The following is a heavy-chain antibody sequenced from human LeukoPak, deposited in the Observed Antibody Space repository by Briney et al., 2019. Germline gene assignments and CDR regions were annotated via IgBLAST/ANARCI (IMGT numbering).Heavy chain of an antibody. J-gene: IGHJ6*03. CDR3: ARDRDWNYATYMDV. V-gene: IGHV4-59*01. Sequence: SETLSLTCTVSGGSISSYYWSWIRQPPGKGLEWIGYIYYSGSTNYNPSLKSRVTISVDTSKNQFSLKLSSVTAADTAVYYCARDRDWNYATYMDVWGKGTTVTVSS. CDR2: IYYSGST. D-gene: IGHD1-7*01. CDR1: GGSISSYY.